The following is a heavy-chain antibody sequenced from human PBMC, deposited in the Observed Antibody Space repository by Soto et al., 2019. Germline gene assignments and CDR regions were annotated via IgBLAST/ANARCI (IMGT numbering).Heavy chain of an antibody. V-gene: IGHV4-39*02. CDR2: IYYSGAN. D-gene: IGHD1-26*01. CDR1: GDSISTSSYY. CDR3: ARLAYSGDLQT. Sequence: PSETLSLTCDVSGDSISTSSYYWGWIRQPPGKGLEWIASIYYSGANYYNPSLKSRVTISVDTSNNRFPLTPSSLSAADTAVYFCARLAYSGDLQTWGQGSLVTVSS. J-gene: IGHJ1*01.